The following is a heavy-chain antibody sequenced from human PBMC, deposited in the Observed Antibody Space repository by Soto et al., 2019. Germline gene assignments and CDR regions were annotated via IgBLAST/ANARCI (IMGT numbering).Heavy chain of an antibody. CDR2: ISSSSSYI. Sequence: PGGSLRLSCAASGFTFSSYSMNWIRQAPGKGLEWVSSISSSSSYIYYADSVKGRFTIPRDNAKNSLYLQMNSLRAEDTAVYYCARDKDYYDSSGLEGVLDYWGQGTLVTVS. CDR1: GFTFSSYS. CDR3: ARDKDYYDSSGLEGVLDY. V-gene: IGHV3-21*01. J-gene: IGHJ4*02. D-gene: IGHD3-22*01.